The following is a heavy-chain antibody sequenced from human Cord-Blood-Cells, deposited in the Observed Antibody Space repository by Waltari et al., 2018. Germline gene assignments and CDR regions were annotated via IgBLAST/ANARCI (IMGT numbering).Heavy chain of an antibody. J-gene: IGHJ5*02. Sequence: QVQLVQSGAEVKKPGASVKVSCKASGYTFTGYYMHWVRQAPGQGLEWMGWINPTSGGTNDAQKFQGRVTMTRDTSISTAYRELSRLRSDDTAVYYCARLACSSTSCYTGWFDPWGQGTLVTVSS. CDR3: ARLACSSTSCYTGWFDP. D-gene: IGHD2-2*02. CDR1: GYTFTGYY. V-gene: IGHV1-2*02. CDR2: INPTSGGT.